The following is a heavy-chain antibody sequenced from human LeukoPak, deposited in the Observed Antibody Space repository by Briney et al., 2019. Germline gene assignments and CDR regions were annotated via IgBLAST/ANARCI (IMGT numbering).Heavy chain of an antibody. CDR3: AREAMVVTPGSAFDI. V-gene: IGHV1-18*01. CDR2: ISAYNGNT. J-gene: IGHJ3*02. CDR1: GYTFTSYG. Sequence: ASVKVSCKASGYTFTSYGISWVRQAPGQGLEWMGWISAYNGNTNYAQKLQGRVTMTTDTSTSTAYMELRSLRSDDTAVYYCAREAMVVTPGSAFDIWGQGTMATVSS. D-gene: IGHD4-23*01.